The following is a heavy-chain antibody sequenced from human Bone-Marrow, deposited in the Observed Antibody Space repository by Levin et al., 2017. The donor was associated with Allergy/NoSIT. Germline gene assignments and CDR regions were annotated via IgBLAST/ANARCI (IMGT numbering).Heavy chain of an antibody. D-gene: IGHD2-21*02. CDR1: DFTVSNNY. J-gene: IGHJ6*02. CDR3: ASRSRAVTGTYGLDL. CDR2: IHVVGAT. V-gene: IGHV3-53*01. Sequence: PRGSLRLSCAASDFTVSNNYMTWVRQAPGKGLEWVSFIHVVGATHYADSVKGRFTISRDSSKNTLDLQMNSLRAEDTAVYYCASRSRAVTGTYGLDLWGQGTTVTVSS.